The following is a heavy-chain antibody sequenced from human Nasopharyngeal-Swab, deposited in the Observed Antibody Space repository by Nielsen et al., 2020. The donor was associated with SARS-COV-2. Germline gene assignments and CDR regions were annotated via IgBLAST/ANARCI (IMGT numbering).Heavy chain of an antibody. V-gene: IGHV3-30-3*01. D-gene: IGHD3-10*01. CDR2: ISYDGSNK. Sequence: GGSLRLSCAASGFTFSSYAMHWVRQAPGKGLEWVAVISYDGSNKYYADSVKGRFTISRDSSKNTLYLQMNSLRAEDTAVYYCARDRGKITMLPTGGMDVWGQGTTVTVSS. CDR1: GFTFSSYA. J-gene: IGHJ6*02. CDR3: ARDRGKITMLPTGGMDV.